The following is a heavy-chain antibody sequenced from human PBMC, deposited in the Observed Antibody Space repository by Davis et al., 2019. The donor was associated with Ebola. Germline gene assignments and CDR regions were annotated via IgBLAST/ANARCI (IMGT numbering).Heavy chain of an antibody. CDR2: IYHSGST. CDR1: GGSISSSNW. V-gene: IGHV4-4*02. CDR3: ARHGEWLRTYFDY. D-gene: IGHD5-12*01. J-gene: IGHJ4*02. Sequence: MPSETLSLTCAVSGGSISSSNWWSWVRQPPGKGLEWIGEIYHSGSTNYNASLKSRVTISVDKSKNQFSLKLSSVTAADTAVYYCARHGEWLRTYFDYWGQGTLVTVSS.